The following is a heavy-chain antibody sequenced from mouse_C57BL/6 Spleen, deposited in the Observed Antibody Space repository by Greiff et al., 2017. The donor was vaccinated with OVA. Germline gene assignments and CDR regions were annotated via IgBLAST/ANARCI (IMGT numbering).Heavy chain of an antibody. V-gene: IGHV3-6*01. CDR1: GYSITSGYY. Sequence: QESGPGLVKPSQSLSLTCSVTGYSITSGYYWNWIRQFPGNKLEWMGYISYDGSNNYNPSLKNRISITRDTSKNQFFLKLNSVTTEDTATYYCARGGSSYKDYYAMDYWGQGTSVTVSS. CDR2: ISYDGSN. D-gene: IGHD1-1*01. J-gene: IGHJ4*01. CDR3: ARGGSSYKDYYAMDY.